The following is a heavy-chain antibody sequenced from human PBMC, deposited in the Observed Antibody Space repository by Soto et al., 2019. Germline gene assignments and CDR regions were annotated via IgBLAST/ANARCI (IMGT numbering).Heavy chain of an antibody. CDR1: GFTFSSYG. J-gene: IGHJ3*02. CDR3: AKKGLYDAFDI. V-gene: IGHV3-30*18. Sequence: GGSLRLSCAASGFTFSSYGMHWVRQAPGKGLEWVAVISYDGSNKYYADSVKGRFTISRDNSKNTLYLQMNSLRAEDTAVYYCAKKGLYDAFDIWGQGTMVTVSS. CDR2: ISYDGSNK. D-gene: IGHD2-2*02.